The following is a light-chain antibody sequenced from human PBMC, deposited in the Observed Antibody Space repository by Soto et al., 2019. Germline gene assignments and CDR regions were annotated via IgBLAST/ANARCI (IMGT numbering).Light chain of an antibody. CDR3: CSYAGSSTNYV. J-gene: IGLJ1*01. Sequence: QSALTQPASVSGSPGQSITISCTGTSSDVGSYNPVSWYQQHPGKAPKLMIYEGSKRPSGVSNRFSGSKSGNTASLTISGLQAEDEADYYCCSYAGSSTNYVLGNGTKVTVL. CDR1: SSDVGSYNP. CDR2: EGS. V-gene: IGLV2-23*01.